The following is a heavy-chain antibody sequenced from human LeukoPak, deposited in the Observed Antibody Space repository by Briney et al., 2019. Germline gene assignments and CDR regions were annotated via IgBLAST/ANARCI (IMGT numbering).Heavy chain of an antibody. CDR1: GFTFDDYA. J-gene: IGHJ6*02. Sequence: GGSLRLSCAASGFTFDDYAMHWVRQAPGKGLEWVSGISWNSGSIGYADSVKGRFTISRDNAKNFLYLQMNSLRAEDTALYYCAKDIVAAAGTGYYYGMDVWGQGTTVTVSS. CDR2: ISWNSGSI. CDR3: AKDIVAAAGTGYYYGMDV. V-gene: IGHV3-9*01. D-gene: IGHD6-13*01.